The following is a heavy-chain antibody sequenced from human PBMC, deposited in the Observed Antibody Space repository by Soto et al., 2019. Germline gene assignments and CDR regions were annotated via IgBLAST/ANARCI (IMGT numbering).Heavy chain of an antibody. CDR2: LSWNSGRI. Sequence: GGSLRLSCAASGFTCDDYAMHWVRQAPGKGLEWVSGLSWNSGRIGYADSVKGRFTISRDNAKNSLYLQMNSLRAEDTALYYCAKGWDSSRWYLDYWGQGTLVTVSS. J-gene: IGHJ4*02. V-gene: IGHV3-9*01. D-gene: IGHD6-19*01. CDR3: AKGWDSSRWYLDY. CDR1: GFTCDDYA.